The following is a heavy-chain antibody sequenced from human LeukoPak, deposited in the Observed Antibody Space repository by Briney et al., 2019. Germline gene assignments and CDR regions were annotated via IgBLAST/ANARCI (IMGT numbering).Heavy chain of an antibody. J-gene: IGHJ5*02. V-gene: IGHV1-69*05. CDR2: IIPIFGTA. CDR1: GGTFSSYA. Sequence: SAKVSCKASGGTFSSYAISWVRQAPGQGLEWMGGIIPIFGTANYAQKFQGRVTITTDESTSTAYMELSSLRSEDTAVYYCAVLGYCSSTSCPWGQGTLVTVSS. CDR3: AVLGYCSSTSCP. D-gene: IGHD2-2*01.